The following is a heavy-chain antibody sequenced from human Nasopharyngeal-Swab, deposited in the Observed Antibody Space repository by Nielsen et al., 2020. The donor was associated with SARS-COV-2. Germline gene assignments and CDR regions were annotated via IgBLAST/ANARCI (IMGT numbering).Heavy chain of an antibody. CDR2: IYPGDSDT. CDR3: PKGGGYYYDSSGYYYYYYMDV. CDR1: GYSFTSYL. J-gene: IGHJ6*03. Sequence: GESLKISCKGSGYSFTSYLIGWVRQMPGKGLEWMWIIYPGDSDTRYSPSFQGQVTISADKSISTAYLQWSSLKASDTAMYYCPKGGGYYYDSSGYYYYYYMDVWGKGTTVTVSS. V-gene: IGHV5-51*01. D-gene: IGHD3-22*01.